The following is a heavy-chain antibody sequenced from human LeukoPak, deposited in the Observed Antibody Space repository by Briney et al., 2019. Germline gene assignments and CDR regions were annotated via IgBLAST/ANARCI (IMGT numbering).Heavy chain of an antibody. CDR1: GGSFSGYY. D-gene: IGHD6-19*01. V-gene: IGHV4-34*01. CDR3: ARAAVGSSGWPFDY. Sequence: PSETLSLTCAVYGGSFSGYYWSWIRQPPGKGLEWIGEINHSGSTNYNPSLKGRVTISVDTSKNQFSLKLSSVTAADTAVYYCARAAVGSSGWPFDYWGQGTLVTVSS. CDR2: INHSGST. J-gene: IGHJ4*02.